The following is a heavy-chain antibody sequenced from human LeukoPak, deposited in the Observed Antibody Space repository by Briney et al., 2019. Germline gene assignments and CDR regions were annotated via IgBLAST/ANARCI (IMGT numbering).Heavy chain of an antibody. V-gene: IGHV3-30*02. CDR2: XXXXXXXX. Sequence: GGSLRLSCAASGFTFSSYGMHWXRXXXXXXXXXXXXXXXXXXXXXYADSVKGRFTISRDNSKNTLYLQMNSLRAEDTAVYYCAKDQRDYVWGSYRCIPSYLFDYWGQGTLVTVSS. CDR3: AKDQRDYVWGSYRCIPSYLFDY. J-gene: IGHJ4*02. D-gene: IGHD3-16*02. CDR1: GFTFSSYG.